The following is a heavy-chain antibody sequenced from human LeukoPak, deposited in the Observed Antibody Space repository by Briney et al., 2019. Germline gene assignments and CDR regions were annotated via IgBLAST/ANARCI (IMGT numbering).Heavy chain of an antibody. CDR3: ARDLRPYYYGSGSYYGTDV. V-gene: IGHV3-33*01. J-gene: IGHJ6*02. CDR1: GFTFSNYD. CDR2: IWYDGSNK. D-gene: IGHD3-10*01. Sequence: GGSLRLSCAASGFTFSNYDIYWVRQPPGKGLEWVAVIWYDGSNKYYADSVKGRFTISRDNSENTLYLQMNSLRAEDTAVYYCARDLRPYYYGSGSYYGTDVWGQGTTVTVSS.